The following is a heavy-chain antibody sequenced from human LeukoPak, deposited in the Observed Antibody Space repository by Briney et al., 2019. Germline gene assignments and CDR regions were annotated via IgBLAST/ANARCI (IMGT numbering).Heavy chain of an antibody. CDR1: GFTFSSYA. D-gene: IGHD3-3*01. CDR3: AKPVLRFLEWFYMDV. V-gene: IGHV3-23*01. Sequence: GGSLRLSCAASGFTFSSYAMHWVRQAPGKGLEWASAISGSGGSTYYADSVKGRFTISRDNSKNTLYLQMNSLRAEDTAVYYCAKPVLRFLEWFYMDVWGKGTTVTVSS. J-gene: IGHJ6*03. CDR2: ISGSGGST.